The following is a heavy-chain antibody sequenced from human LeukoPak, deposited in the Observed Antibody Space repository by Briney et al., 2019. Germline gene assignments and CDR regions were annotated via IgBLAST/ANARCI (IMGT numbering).Heavy chain of an antibody. CDR3: AKEARGAGGVWFDY. CDR1: GFTVSSNY. D-gene: IGHD3-10*01. J-gene: IGHJ4*02. V-gene: IGHV3-53*01. CDR2: IYSGGST. Sequence: PGGSLRLSCAASGFTVSSNYMSWVRQAPGKGLEWVSVIYSGGSTYYADSVKGRFTISRDNSKNTLYLQMNSLRAEDTAVYYCAKEARGAGGVWFDYWGQGTLVTVSS.